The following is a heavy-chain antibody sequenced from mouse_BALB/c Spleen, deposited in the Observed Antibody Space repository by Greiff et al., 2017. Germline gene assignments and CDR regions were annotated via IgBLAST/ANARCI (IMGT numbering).Heavy chain of an antibody. CDR3: ARGLYAMDY. V-gene: IGHV1S81*02. CDR2: INPSNGRT. Sequence: QVQLQQPGAELLKPGASVKLSCKASGYTFPRYWMPWVKQRPGQGLEWIGEINPSNGRTNYNEKFKSKATLTVDKSSSTAYMQLSSLTSEDSAVYYCARGLYAMDYWGQGTSVTVSS. J-gene: IGHJ4*01. CDR1: GYTFPRYW. D-gene: IGHD3-1*01.